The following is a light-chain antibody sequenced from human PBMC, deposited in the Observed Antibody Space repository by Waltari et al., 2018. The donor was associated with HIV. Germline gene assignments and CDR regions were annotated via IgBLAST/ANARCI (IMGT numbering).Light chain of an antibody. CDR3: QAWDSSTVV. CDR1: EVRTEY. CDR2: QDS. Sequence: SYELTSPPSVSVSPGQTASITCSGAEVRTEYACWYQQKPGQSPVVVIYQDSKRPSGIPERFSGSNSGNTATLTISGTQAMDEADYYCQAWDSSTVVFGGGTKLTVL. V-gene: IGLV3-1*01. J-gene: IGLJ2*01.